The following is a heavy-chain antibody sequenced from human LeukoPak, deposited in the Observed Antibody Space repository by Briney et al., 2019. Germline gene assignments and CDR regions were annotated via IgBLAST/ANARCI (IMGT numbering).Heavy chain of an antibody. Sequence: SETLSLTCIVSGYSISSGSYWGWIRQPPGKGLEWIGSVYPPGNTYYNPSLKSRVAISVDTSKNQFSLRLISVTAADTAVYYCARDRSGYPRPEYFQYWGQGTLVTVSS. CDR1: GYSISSGSY. D-gene: IGHD3-3*01. V-gene: IGHV4-38-2*02. J-gene: IGHJ1*01. CDR2: VYPPGNT. CDR3: ARDRSGYPRPEYFQY.